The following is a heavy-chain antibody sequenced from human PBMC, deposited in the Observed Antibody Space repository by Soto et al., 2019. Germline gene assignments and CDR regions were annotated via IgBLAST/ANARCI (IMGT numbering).Heavy chain of an antibody. Sequence: GGSLRLSCAASGFTFSSYWMHWVRQAPGKGLVWVSRINSNGSSTNYADSVKGRFTISRDNAKNSLYLQMNSLRAEDTAVYYCARGWGLDIVVVVAALAQDVWGKGTTVTVSS. J-gene: IGHJ6*04. CDR2: INSNGSST. CDR1: GFTFSSYW. V-gene: IGHV3-74*01. CDR3: ARGWGLDIVVVVAALAQDV. D-gene: IGHD2-15*01.